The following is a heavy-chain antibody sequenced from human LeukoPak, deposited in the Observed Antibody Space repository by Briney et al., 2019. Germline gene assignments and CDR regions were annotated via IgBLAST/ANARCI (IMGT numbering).Heavy chain of an antibody. J-gene: IGHJ3*02. CDR3: AREMEVGQYDAFDI. V-gene: IGHV4-34*01. D-gene: IGHD1-26*01. CDR1: GGSFSGYC. Sequence: SETLSLTXAVYGGSFSGYCWSWIRQSPGRGLEWIGEINHRGSTNYNPSLKSRVTISIDTSKKQFSLKVTSVTAADTAVYYCAREMEVGQYDAFDIWGQGEMVTVSS. CDR2: INHRGST.